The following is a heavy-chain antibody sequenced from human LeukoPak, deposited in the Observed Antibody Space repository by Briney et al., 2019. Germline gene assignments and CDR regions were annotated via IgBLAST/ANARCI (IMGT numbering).Heavy chain of an antibody. V-gene: IGHV4-38-2*02. D-gene: IGHD6-19*01. J-gene: IGHJ4*02. Sequence: SETLSLTCTVSGYSISSVYYWGWIRQPPGKGLEWIGSIYHGGSTYYTPSLKSRVTISVDTSSNHFSLRLSSVTAADTAVYYCATYSSGWPYAVGDWGQGTLVTASS. CDR3: ATYSSGWPYAVGD. CDR1: GYSISSVYY. CDR2: IYHGGST.